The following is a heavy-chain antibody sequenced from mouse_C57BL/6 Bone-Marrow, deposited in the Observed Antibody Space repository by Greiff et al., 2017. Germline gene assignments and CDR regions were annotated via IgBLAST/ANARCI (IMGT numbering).Heavy chain of an antibody. CDR2: INPSSGYT. J-gene: IGHJ4*01. CDR1: GYTFTSYW. Sequence: VQLQQSGAELAKPGASVKLSCKASGYTFTSYWMHWVKQRPGQGLEWIGYINPSSGYTKYNQKFKDKATVTADKSSSTAYMQLSSLTYEDSAVYYCARRRAYAMDYWGQGTSVTVSS. CDR3: ARRRAYAMDY. V-gene: IGHV1-7*01.